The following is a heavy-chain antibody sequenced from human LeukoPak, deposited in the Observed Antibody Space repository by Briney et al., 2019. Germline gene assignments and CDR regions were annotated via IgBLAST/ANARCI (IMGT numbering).Heavy chain of an antibody. CDR1: GFTFSNYA. D-gene: IGHD3-22*01. CDR2: ISGSGAYT. J-gene: IGHJ4*02. CDR3: AKDHLEYYYDSSGYYNY. Sequence: GGSLRLSCAASGFTFSNYAMSWVRQAPGKGLEWVSAISGSGAYTYYADSVKGRLTISRDNSKNTLYLQMNSLRAEDTAVYYCAKDHLEYYYDSSGYYNYWGQGTLVTVSS. V-gene: IGHV3-23*01.